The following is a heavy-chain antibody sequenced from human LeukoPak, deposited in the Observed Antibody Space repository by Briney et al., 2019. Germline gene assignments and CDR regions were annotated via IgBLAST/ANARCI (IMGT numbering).Heavy chain of an antibody. CDR3: ARHQDPAADFDY. CDR2: IYTSGST. J-gene: IGHJ4*02. D-gene: IGHD6-13*01. CDR1: GGSISSHY. V-gene: IGHV4-4*09. Sequence: SETLSLTCTVSGGSISSHYWSWIRQPPGKGLEWIGYIYTSGSTNYNPSLKSRVTISVDTSKNQFSLKLSSVTAADTAVYYCARHQDPAADFDYWGQGTLVTVSS.